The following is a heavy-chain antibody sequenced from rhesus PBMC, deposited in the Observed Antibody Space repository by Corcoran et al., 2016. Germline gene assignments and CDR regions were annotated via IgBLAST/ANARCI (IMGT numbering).Heavy chain of an antibody. Sequence: EVQLVESGGGLAKPGGSLRLSCAASGFTFSSYRMHWVRPAPGKGLEWISAISSIISITYYAASVKGRFTISRESAKNTLYLQMDGLRAEDTAVYYCAGEDHDFGYWGQGVLVTVSS. CDR1: GFTFSSYR. CDR2: ISSIISIT. J-gene: IGHJ4*01. V-gene: IGHV3-14*01. CDR3: AGEDHDFGY.